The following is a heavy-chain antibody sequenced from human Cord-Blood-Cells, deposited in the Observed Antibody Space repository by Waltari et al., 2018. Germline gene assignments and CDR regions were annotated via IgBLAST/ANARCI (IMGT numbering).Heavy chain of an antibody. CDR2: IYYSGRT. Sequence: QLQLQESGPGLVKPSETLSLTCTVSGGSISSSSYHWGWIRQPPGKGLEWIGGIYYSGRTSYSPSLKSRVTISVDTSKSQFSLKLSSVTAADTAVYYCARRGLRGSSCAFDIWGQGTMVTVSS. V-gene: IGHV4-39*01. CDR3: ARRGLRGSSCAFDI. CDR1: GGSISSSSYH. J-gene: IGHJ3*02. D-gene: IGHD6-13*01.